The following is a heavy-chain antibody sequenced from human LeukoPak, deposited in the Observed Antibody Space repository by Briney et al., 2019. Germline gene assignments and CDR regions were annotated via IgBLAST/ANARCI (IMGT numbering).Heavy chain of an antibody. D-gene: IGHD6-13*01. CDR3: ATSQARPAAYYYYGMDV. V-gene: IGHV3-11*01. CDR1: GFTFSDYY. J-gene: IGHJ6*01. Sequence: GGSLRLSCAASGFTFSDYYMSWLRQAPGKGLEWVSYISSSGSNIYYADSVKGRFTISRDNAKNSLYLQMNSPRAEDTAVYYCATSQARPAAYYYYGMDVGGGEPTVTLPS. CDR2: ISSSGSNI.